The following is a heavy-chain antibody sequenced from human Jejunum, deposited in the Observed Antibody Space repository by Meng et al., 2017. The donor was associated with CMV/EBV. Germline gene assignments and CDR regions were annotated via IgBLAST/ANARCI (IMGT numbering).Heavy chain of an antibody. D-gene: IGHD7-27*01. Sequence: KTSGFTVTDYYMHWVRQAPGQGLEWMGRINANSGGTNYAQKFQGRVTMTRDTSISTVYMELSRLTSDDTAVYFCARYGERIVPWGPSWGQGTLVTVSS. CDR1: GFTVTDYY. CDR2: INANSGGT. V-gene: IGHV1-2*06. J-gene: IGHJ5*02. CDR3: ARYGERIVPWGPS.